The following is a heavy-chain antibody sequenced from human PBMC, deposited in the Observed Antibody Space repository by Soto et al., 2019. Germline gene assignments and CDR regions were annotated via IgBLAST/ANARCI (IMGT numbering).Heavy chain of an antibody. D-gene: IGHD6-13*01. CDR1: GFTFSSYG. CDR2: ISYDGSNK. J-gene: IGHJ4*02. V-gene: IGHV3-30*18. Sequence: QVQLVESGGGVVQPGRSLRLSCAASGFTFSSYGMHWVRQAPGKGLEWVAVISYDGSNKYYADSVKGRFTISRDNSKNTLYLQMNSLRAEDTAVYYCAKAGYSSSWYSDYWGQGTLVTVSS. CDR3: AKAGYSSSWYSDY.